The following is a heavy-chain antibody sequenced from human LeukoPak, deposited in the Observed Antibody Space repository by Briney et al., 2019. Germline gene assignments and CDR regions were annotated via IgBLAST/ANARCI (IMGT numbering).Heavy chain of an antibody. Sequence: GGALRLSCAASGFSFSSHWRSWVRQAPGTGLEWVANINQVGSQKYYVDSVKGRFSISRDNAKNSLYLQMNSLRAEDTAVYYCARSNREFASGTGDYWGQGTLVTVSS. CDR3: ARSNREFASGTGDY. D-gene: IGHD1-14*01. V-gene: IGHV3-7*05. CDR1: GFSFSSHW. J-gene: IGHJ4*02. CDR2: INQVGSQK.